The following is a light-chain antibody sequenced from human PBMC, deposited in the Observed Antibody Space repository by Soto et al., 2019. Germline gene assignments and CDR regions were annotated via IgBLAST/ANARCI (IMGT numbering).Light chain of an antibody. Sequence: EIVLTQSPATLSLSPGERATLSCRASHSGSNFLVWYQQKAGQAPRLLIYDASTRATGIPARFSGSGSGTDFTLTISSLEPEDFAVYYCQHRSNRPQVFGGGTRVEIK. CDR2: DAS. CDR3: QHRSNRPQV. CDR1: HSGSNF. J-gene: IGKJ4*01. V-gene: IGKV3-11*01.